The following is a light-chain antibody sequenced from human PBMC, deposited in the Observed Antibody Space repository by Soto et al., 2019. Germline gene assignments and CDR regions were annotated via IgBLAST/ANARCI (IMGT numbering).Light chain of an antibody. V-gene: IGKV1-5*01. J-gene: IGKJ1*01. CDR3: QQYSSYWT. Sequence: ILMSQSPSSLSASVGDRVTITCRASQDLDKWLAWYQQKPGRAPNLLIYKSSTLSQGVPSRFSGFGSGTEYILTITDLQPDDFATYYCQQYSSYWTFGQGTVV. CDR1: QDLDKW. CDR2: KSS.